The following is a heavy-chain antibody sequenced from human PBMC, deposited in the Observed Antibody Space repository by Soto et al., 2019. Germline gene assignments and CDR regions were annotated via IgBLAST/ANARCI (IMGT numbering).Heavy chain of an antibody. Sequence: SETQSLTCTVSGGSISSGGYYWSWIRQHPGKGLEWIGYIYYSGSTYYNPSLKSRVTISVDTSKNQFSLKLSSVTAADTAVYYCARAPIQSITMIVVVTVDYYGMDVWGQGTTVTVSS. CDR3: ARAPIQSITMIVVVTVDYYGMDV. CDR2: IYYSGST. J-gene: IGHJ6*02. CDR1: GGSISSGGYY. V-gene: IGHV4-31*03. D-gene: IGHD3-22*01.